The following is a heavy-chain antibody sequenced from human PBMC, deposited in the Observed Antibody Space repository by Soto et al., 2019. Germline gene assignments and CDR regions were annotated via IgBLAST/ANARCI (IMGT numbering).Heavy chain of an antibody. CDR2: IRSKANSYTT. J-gene: IGHJ2*01. CDR1: GFTFSDHH. CDR3: ASDRYCGGGSCYVSWYFDL. D-gene: IGHD2-15*01. Sequence: GGSLRLSCAASGFTFSDHHINCVRQAPGRGLEWVGRIRSKANSYTTEYAASVKGRFTISRDASKNSLYLQMNSLKTKDTAANYCASDRYCGGGSCYVSWYFDLWGRGTLVTVSS. V-gene: IGHV3-72*01.